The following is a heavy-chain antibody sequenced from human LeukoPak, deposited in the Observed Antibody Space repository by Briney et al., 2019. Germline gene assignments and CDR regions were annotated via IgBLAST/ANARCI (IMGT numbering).Heavy chain of an antibody. CDR2: ISSSSSYI. J-gene: IGHJ4*02. V-gene: IGHV3-21*01. D-gene: IGHD4-17*01. CDR3: ARDGRYYGDYPTPFDY. Sequence: GGSLRLSCAASGFTFSSYSMNWVRQAPGKGLEWVSSISSSSSYIYYADSAKGRFTISRDNAKNSLYLQMNSLRAEDTAVYYCARDGRYYGDYPTPFDYWGQGTLVTVSS. CDR1: GFTFSSYS.